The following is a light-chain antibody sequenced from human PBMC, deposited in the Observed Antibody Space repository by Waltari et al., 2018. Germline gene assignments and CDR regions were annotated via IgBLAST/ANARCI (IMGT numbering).Light chain of an antibody. CDR2: DAS. V-gene: IGKV3-20*01. CDR3: QKYVSLPAT. CDR1: QRVSRF. Sequence: IVFTQSSGTLSLSPGERDTLSCRASQRVSRFLAWYQQKPGQAPRLRIYDASTRATGIPDRFSGSGSGTDFSLTISRLEPEDFAVYYCQKYVSLPATFGQGTKVEMK. J-gene: IGKJ1*01.